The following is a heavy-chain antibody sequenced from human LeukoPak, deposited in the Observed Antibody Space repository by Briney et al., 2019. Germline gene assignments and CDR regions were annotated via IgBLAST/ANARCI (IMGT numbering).Heavy chain of an antibody. CDR1: GFTVSSNF. Sequence: PGGSLRLSCAASGFTVSSNFVSWVRQAPGKGLKWVAIISYDGSNKYYADSVKGRFTISRDNSRNTLYLQMNSLRAEDTALYYCAKVRVDAYVSPNDYWGQGTLVTVSS. J-gene: IGHJ4*02. CDR2: ISYDGSNK. CDR3: AKVRVDAYVSPNDY. V-gene: IGHV3-30*18. D-gene: IGHD3-16*01.